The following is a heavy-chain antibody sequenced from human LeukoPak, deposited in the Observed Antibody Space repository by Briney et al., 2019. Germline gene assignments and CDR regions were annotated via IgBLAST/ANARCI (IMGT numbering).Heavy chain of an antibody. CDR3: ARPSSTDYV. CDR2: LNPKSGDT. J-gene: IGHJ4*02. CDR1: GYTFTDYY. V-gene: IGHV1-2*02. Sequence: ASVKVSCKASGYTFTDYYYIHWVRQAPGQGLEWMGWLNPKSGDTNYAQKFQGRVTVTRGTSISTAYMELSRLRSDDTAVYYCARPSSTDYVWGQGTQVTASS. D-gene: IGHD2-2*01.